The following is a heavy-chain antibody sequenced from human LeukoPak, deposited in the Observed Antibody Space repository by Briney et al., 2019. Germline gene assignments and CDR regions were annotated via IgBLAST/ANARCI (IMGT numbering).Heavy chain of an antibody. V-gene: IGHV3-21*01. Sequence: PGGSLRLSCAASGFTFSSYSMNWVRQAPGKGLEWVSSIGSSSSYIYYEDSVKSRFTISGDNAKNSLYLQMNSLRAEDTAVYYCAASTKHTAMVDYWGQGTLVTVSS. J-gene: IGHJ4*02. CDR2: IGSSSSYI. D-gene: IGHD5-18*01. CDR3: AASTKHTAMVDY. CDR1: GFTFSSYS.